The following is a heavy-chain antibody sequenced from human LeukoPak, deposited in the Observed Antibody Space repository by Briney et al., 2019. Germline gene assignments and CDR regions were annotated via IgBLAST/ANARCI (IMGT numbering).Heavy chain of an antibody. CDR2: IKQDGSEK. CDR3: AKGADYYYYHRMDV. D-gene: IGHD6-13*01. CDR1: GFTFSSYW. V-gene: IGHV3-7*05. J-gene: IGHJ6*02. Sequence: GGSLRLSCAASGFTFSSYWMSWVRQAPGKRLEWVANIKQDGSEKYHVDSVKGRFTISRDNAKNSLYLQMNSLTAEDTAVYYCAKGADYYYYHRMDVWGQGTTVTVSS.